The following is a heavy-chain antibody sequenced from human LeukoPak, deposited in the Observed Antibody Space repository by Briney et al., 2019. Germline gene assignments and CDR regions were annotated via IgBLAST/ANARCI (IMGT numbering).Heavy chain of an antibody. D-gene: IGHD3-10*01. CDR3: ARDRHLLWFGELSSAMDV. V-gene: IGHV3-48*03. Sequence: PGGSLRLSCAASGFTFSSYEMNWVRQAPGKGLEWVSYISSSGSTIYYADSVKGRFTISRDNAKNSLYLQMNSLRAEDTAVYYCARDRHLLWFGELSSAMDVWGKGTTVTVSS. CDR1: GFTFSSYE. J-gene: IGHJ6*03. CDR2: ISSSGSTI.